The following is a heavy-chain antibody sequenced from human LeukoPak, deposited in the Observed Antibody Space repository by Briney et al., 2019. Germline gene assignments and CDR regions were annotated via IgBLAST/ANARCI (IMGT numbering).Heavy chain of an antibody. CDR3: ARALAVAGTDYYYGMDV. CDR2: IYSGGST. V-gene: IGHV3-66*01. J-gene: IGHJ6*01. Sequence: PGGSLRLSCAASGFTVSSNYMSWVRQAPGKGLEWVSGIYSGGSTYYADSVKGRFTISRDNSKNTLYLQMNRLRAEDTAVYYCARALAVAGTDYYYGMDVWGQGTTVTVS. CDR1: GFTVSSNY. D-gene: IGHD6-19*01.